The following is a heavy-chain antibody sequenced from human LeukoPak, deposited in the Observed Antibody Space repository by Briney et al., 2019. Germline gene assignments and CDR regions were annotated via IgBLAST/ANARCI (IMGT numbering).Heavy chain of an antibody. D-gene: IGHD6-13*01. CDR1: GFTFSSYG. J-gene: IGHJ6*02. CDR2: IWYDGSNK. CDR3: ARGHSSSWPYYYGMDV. Sequence: GGSLRLSCAASGFTFSSYGMHWVRQAPGKGLEWVAVIWYDGSNKYYADSAKGRFTISRDNSKNTLYLQMNSLRAEDTAVYYCARGHSSSWPYYYGMDVWGQGTTVTVSS. V-gene: IGHV3-33*01.